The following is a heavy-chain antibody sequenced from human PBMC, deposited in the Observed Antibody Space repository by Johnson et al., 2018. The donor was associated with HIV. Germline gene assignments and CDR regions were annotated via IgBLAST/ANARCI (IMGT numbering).Heavy chain of an antibody. Sequence: VQLVESGGGVVQPGRSLRLSCAASGFTFSSYAMHWVRQAPGKGLEWVAVISYDGSNKYYADSVKGRFTISRDNSKNTLYLQMNSLRAEDTAVYYCARGAITLGGVSGGDDAFDIWGQGTMVTVSS. CDR3: ARGAITLGGVSGGDDAFDI. CDR1: GFTFSSYA. CDR2: ISYDGSNK. V-gene: IGHV3-30-3*01. D-gene: IGHD3-16*01. J-gene: IGHJ3*02.